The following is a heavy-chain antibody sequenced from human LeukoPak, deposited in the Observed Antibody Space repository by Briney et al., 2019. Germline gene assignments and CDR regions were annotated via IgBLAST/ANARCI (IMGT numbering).Heavy chain of an antibody. Sequence: PSQTLSPTCTVSGGSISSGSYYWSWIRQPPGKGLEWIGYIYYSGSTNYNPSLKSRVTISVDTSKNQFSLNLSSVTAADTAMYYCAREGDKYANWFDTWGQGTLVTVSS. CDR1: GGSISSGSYY. V-gene: IGHV4-61*01. J-gene: IGHJ5*02. D-gene: IGHD2-8*01. CDR3: AREGDKYANWFDT. CDR2: IYYSGST.